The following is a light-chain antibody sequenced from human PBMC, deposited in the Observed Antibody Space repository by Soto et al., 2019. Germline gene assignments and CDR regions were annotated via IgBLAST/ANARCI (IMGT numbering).Light chain of an antibody. V-gene: IGKV3-20*01. Sequence: EIVLTQSPGTLSLSPGERATRSCRASQSVSSSYLAWYQQKPGKAPRLLIYGASSRATGIPDRFSGSGYGTDCTLTISRLEAEGFAVFYCQQYGSSLWMFGQGTNVEIK. CDR3: QQYGSSLWM. CDR2: GAS. J-gene: IGKJ1*01. CDR1: QSVSSSY.